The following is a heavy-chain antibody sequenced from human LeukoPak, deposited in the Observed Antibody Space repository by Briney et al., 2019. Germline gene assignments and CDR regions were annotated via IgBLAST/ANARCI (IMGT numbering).Heavy chain of an antibody. Sequence: PGGSLRLSCAASGFIFSSYTMNWVRQAPGKGLEWVSSISSSSNYIYYADSVKGRFTISRDNAKNSLYLQMNSLRAEDTAVYYCARDPRGVTGMITDGLDVWGPGTTVTVSS. CDR1: GFIFSSYT. J-gene: IGHJ6*02. CDR2: ISSSSNYI. V-gene: IGHV3-21*01. D-gene: IGHD5-18*01. CDR3: ARDPRGVTGMITDGLDV.